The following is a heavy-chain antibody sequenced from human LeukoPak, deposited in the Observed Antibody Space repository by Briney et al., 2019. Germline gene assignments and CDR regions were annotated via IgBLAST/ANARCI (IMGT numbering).Heavy chain of an antibody. J-gene: IGHJ4*02. CDR3: ATDIVVVPAAVSQIDY. Sequence: GGSLRLSCAASGFTFSSYAMSWVRQAPGKGLEWVSAISGSGGSTFYADSVKGRFTISRDNSKNTLYLQMNSLRAGDTAVYYCATDIVVVPAAVSQIDYWGQGTLATVSS. CDR2: ISGSGGST. CDR1: GFTFSSYA. D-gene: IGHD2-2*01. V-gene: IGHV3-23*01.